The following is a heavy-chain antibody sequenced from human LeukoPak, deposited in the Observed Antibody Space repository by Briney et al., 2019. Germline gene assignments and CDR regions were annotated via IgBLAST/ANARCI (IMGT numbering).Heavy chain of an antibody. V-gene: IGHV3-23*01. CDR2: ISGSGDST. J-gene: IGHJ4*02. CDR3: ATRRGSGWYYYFNG. D-gene: IGHD6-19*01. Sequence: PGGSLSLSSAASGFTFSGYTIHWVRQAPGKGPEWVSAISGSGDSTYYSDSVKGRFTISRDNSKNTLYLQMNSLRADDTAVYYCATRRGSGWYYYFNGWGQGTLVIVSS. CDR1: GFTFSGYT.